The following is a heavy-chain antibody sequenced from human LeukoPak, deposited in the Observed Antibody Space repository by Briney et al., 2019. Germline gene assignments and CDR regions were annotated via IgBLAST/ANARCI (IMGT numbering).Heavy chain of an antibody. CDR1: GFTFSSYG. J-gene: IGHJ4*02. D-gene: IGHD3-10*01. CDR2: IRYDGSNE. Sequence: GGSLRLSCAASGFTFSSYGMHWVRQAPGKGLEWVAFIRYDGSNENYADSVKGRFTISRGNSKNTLYLQMNSLRAEDTAVYYCAKDLGDYYGSGSYQRPPDYWGQGTLVTVSS. V-gene: IGHV3-30*02. CDR3: AKDLGDYYGSGSYQRPPDY.